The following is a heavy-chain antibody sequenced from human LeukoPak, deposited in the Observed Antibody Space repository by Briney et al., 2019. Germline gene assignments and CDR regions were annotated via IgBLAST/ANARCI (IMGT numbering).Heavy chain of an antibody. CDR3: ARDFGPSVYDTSGYDY. J-gene: IGHJ4*02. V-gene: IGHV3-21*01. Sequence: GGSLRLSCAASGFTFRNYWMGWVRQAPGKGLEWVSYITGSSSYIFYADSVKGRFTISRDNAKNSLYLQMNSLRDEDTAVYYCARDFGPSVYDTSGYDYWGQGTLVTVSS. CDR1: GFTFRNYW. CDR2: ITGSSSYI. D-gene: IGHD3-22*01.